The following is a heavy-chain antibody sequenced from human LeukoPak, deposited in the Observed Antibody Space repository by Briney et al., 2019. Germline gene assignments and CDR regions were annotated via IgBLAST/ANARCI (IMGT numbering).Heavy chain of an antibody. CDR1: GFTFSTYA. V-gene: IGHV3-23*01. D-gene: IGHD3-10*01. CDR3: VKDRTGTYTLDY. CDR2: ISGSGGRT. Sequence: GESLRLSCAASGFTFSTYAMSWVRQAPGKGLEWVSGISGSGGRTDYADSVKGRFTISRDNSKNTLNLQMNSLRAEDTAVYYCVKDRTGTYTLDYWGQGTLVTVSS. J-gene: IGHJ4*02.